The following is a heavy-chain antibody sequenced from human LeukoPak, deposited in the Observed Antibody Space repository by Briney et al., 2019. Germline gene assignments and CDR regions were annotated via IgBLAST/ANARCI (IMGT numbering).Heavy chain of an antibody. CDR2: IKSKTDAWAT. V-gene: IGHV3-15*01. CDR3: TSKVSGHDSPAFDY. J-gene: IGHJ4*02. Sequence: PGGSLRLSCAASGFTFSNAWMSWVRQAPGKGLEWVGRIKSKTDAWATDYAAPVKGRFTISRDDSKNTVYLQMNSLKTEDTALYYCTSKVSGHDSPAFDYWGQGTLVTVSS. D-gene: IGHD5-12*01. CDR1: GFTFSNAW.